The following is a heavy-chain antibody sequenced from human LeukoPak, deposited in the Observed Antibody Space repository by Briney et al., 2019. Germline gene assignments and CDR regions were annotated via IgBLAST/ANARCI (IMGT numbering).Heavy chain of an antibody. CDR3: ARDGDYYDSSGPLAY. Sequence: PSETLSLTCTVSGYSISSGYYWGWIRPPPGKGLEWIGSIYHSGSTYYNPSLKSRVTISVDTSKNQFSLKLSSVTAADTAVYYCARDGDYYDSSGPLAYWGQGTLVTVSS. V-gene: IGHV4-38-2*02. CDR2: IYHSGST. CDR1: GYSISSGYY. D-gene: IGHD3-22*01. J-gene: IGHJ4*02.